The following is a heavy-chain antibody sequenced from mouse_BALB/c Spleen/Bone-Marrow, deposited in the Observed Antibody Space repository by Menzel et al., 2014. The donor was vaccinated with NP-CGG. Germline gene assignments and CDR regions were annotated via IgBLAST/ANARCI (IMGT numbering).Heavy chain of an antibody. Sequence: VNLVESGPGLVAPSQSLSIICIVSGFSLTSYGVHWVRQPPGKGLEWLGVIWAGGSTNYNSALMSRLSISKDNSKSQVFLKMNSLQTDDTAMYYCARASTYYGNYFDYWGQGTTLTVSS. CDR2: IWAGGST. V-gene: IGHV2-9*02. CDR3: ARASTYYGNYFDY. CDR1: GFSLTSYG. D-gene: IGHD2-10*01. J-gene: IGHJ2*01.